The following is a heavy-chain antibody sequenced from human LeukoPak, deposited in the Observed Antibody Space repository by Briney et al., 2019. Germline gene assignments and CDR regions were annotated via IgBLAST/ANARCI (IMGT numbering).Heavy chain of an antibody. D-gene: IGHD5-18*01. J-gene: IGHJ4*02. CDR3: AKGRGYSPKFFDY. V-gene: IGHV3-23*01. CDR2: ISGSGGST. Sequence: GGSLRLSCAASGFTFSSYAMSWVRQAPGKGLEWVSAISGSGGSTYYADSVEGRFTISRDNSKNTLYLQMNSLRAEDTAVYYCAKGRGYSPKFFDYWGQGTLVTVSS. CDR1: GFTFSSYA.